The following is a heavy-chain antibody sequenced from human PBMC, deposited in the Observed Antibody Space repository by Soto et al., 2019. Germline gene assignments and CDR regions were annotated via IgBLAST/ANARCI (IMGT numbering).Heavy chain of an antibody. V-gene: IGHV3-30-3*01. D-gene: IGHD6-19*01. CDR1: GFTFSSYA. CDR3: ARDGEYSSGWSNWFDP. CDR2: ISYDGSNK. J-gene: IGHJ5*02. Sequence: QVQLVESGGGVVQPGRSLRLSCAASGFTFSSYAMHWVRQAPGKGLEWVAVISYDGSNKYYADSVKGRFTISRDNSENTLYLQMNSLRAEDTAVYYCARDGEYSSGWSNWFDPWGQGTLVTVSS.